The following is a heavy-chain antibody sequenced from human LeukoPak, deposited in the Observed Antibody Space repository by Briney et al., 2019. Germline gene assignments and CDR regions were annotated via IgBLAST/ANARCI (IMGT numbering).Heavy chain of an antibody. CDR1: GFTFSSYG. CDR3: AKTPWVSTNWFDP. CDR2: ISGSGGST. V-gene: IGHV3-23*01. D-gene: IGHD2/OR15-2a*01. Sequence: GGSLRLSCAASGFTFSSYGMGWVRQAPGKGLEWVSAISGSGGSTYYADSVKGRFTISRDNSKNTLYLQMNSLRAEDTAVYYCAKTPWVSTNWFDPWGQGTLVTVSS. J-gene: IGHJ5*02.